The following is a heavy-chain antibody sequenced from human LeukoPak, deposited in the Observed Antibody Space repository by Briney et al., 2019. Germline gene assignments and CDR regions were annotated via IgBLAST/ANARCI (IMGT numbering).Heavy chain of an antibody. Sequence: SETLSLTCTVSGGSISSGSYYWSWIRQPAGKGLEWIGRIYASGSTNYNPSLKSRVTISVDTSKNQFSLKLSSVTAADTAVYYCARGFYDFWSGWYYFDYWGQGTLVTVSS. CDR1: GGSISSGSYY. CDR3: ARGFYDFWSGWYYFDY. V-gene: IGHV4-61*02. CDR2: IYASGST. D-gene: IGHD3-3*01. J-gene: IGHJ4*02.